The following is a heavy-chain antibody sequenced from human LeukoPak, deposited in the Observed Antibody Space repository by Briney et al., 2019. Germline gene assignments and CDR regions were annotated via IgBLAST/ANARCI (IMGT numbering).Heavy chain of an antibody. D-gene: IGHD6-19*01. CDR3: ARQVVAVAGTGYFDY. J-gene: IGHJ4*02. V-gene: IGHV4-39*01. CDR2: IYYSGST. CDR1: GGSIRSSSYY. Sequence: SETLSLTCTVSGGSIRSSSYYWGWIRQPPGKGLEWVGSIYYSGSTYYNASLKSRGTISVDTSKNQFSLKLNSVTAADTAVYFCARQVVAVAGTGYFDYWGQGTLVTVSS.